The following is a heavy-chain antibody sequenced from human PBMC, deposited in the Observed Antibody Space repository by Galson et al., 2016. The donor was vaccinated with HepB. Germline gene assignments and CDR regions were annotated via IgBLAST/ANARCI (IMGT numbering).Heavy chain of an antibody. D-gene: IGHD6-13*01. CDR3: ATARYRITWNFSYYDGLDV. CDR1: GYTFTELC. J-gene: IGHJ6*02. CDR2: FDPDNGET. Sequence: SVKVSCKVSGYTFTELCIHWVRQAPGKGLEWMGGFDPDNGETIYAQKFQGRVTVTEDTSTDTAYMELSSLSSEDRAVYFCATARYRITWNFSYYDGLDVWGHGTTVTVSS. V-gene: IGHV1-24*01.